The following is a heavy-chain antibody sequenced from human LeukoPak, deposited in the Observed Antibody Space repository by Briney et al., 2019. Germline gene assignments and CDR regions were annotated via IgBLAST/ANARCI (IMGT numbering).Heavy chain of an antibody. CDR2: ISAYNGNT. Sequence: VASVKVSCKASGYTFTSYGISWVRQAPGQGLEWMGWISAYNGNTNYAQKLQGRVTMTTDTSTSTAYMELRSLRSDDTAVYYCARDRSRAVPAIAARRGGCDYWGQGTLVTVSS. V-gene: IGHV1-18*01. CDR1: GYTFTSYG. D-gene: IGHD6-13*01. J-gene: IGHJ4*02. CDR3: ARDRSRAVPAIAARRGGCDY.